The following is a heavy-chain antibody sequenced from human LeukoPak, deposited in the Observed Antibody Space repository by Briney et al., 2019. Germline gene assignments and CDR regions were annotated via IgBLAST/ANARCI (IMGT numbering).Heavy chain of an antibody. J-gene: IGHJ4*02. CDR1: GGSFSGYY. CDR2: INHSGST. Sequence: PSETLSLTCAVYGGSFSGYYWSWIRQPPGKGLEWIGEINHSGSTNYNPSLKSRVTISVDTSKNQFSLKLSSVTAADTAVYYCARAPGSSGWYWYHYFDYWGQGTLVTVSS. CDR3: ARAPGSSGWYWYHYFDY. D-gene: IGHD6-19*01. V-gene: IGHV4-34*01.